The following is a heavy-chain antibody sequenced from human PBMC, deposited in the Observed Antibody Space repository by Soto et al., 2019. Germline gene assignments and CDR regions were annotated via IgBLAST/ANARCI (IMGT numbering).Heavy chain of an antibody. D-gene: IGHD6-6*01. V-gene: IGHV3-33*01. Sequence: GGSLRLSCAASGFTFNRYAMHWVRQAPGKGLEWMAVIWYDGSNKDHADSVKGRFTISRGNSKNTLYLQMNCLRAEDTAMYYCARGSGYSSSSFYFLDYWGQGTPVTVSS. CDR1: GFTFNRYA. CDR3: ARGSGYSSSSFYFLDY. CDR2: IWYDGSNK. J-gene: IGHJ4*02.